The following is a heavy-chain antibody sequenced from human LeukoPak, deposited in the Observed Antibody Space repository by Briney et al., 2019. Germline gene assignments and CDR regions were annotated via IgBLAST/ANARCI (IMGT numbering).Heavy chain of an antibody. CDR3: AGAGYSYMYYFDY. Sequence: PSETLSLTCAVYGGSFSGYYWSWIRQPPGKGLEWIGEINHSGSTNYNPSLKSRVTISVDTSKNQFSLKLSSVTAADTAVYYCAGAGYSYMYYFDYWGQGTLVTVSS. CDR2: INHSGST. CDR1: GGSFSGYY. V-gene: IGHV4-34*01. D-gene: IGHD5-18*01. J-gene: IGHJ4*02.